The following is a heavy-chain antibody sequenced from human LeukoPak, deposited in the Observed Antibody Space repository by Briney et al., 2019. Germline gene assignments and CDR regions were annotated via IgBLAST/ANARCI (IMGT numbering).Heavy chain of an antibody. CDR3: AKGEGSTIFGVVINY. CDR2: ISGSGGST. V-gene: IGHV3-23*01. D-gene: IGHD3-3*01. CDR1: GFTFDDYA. J-gene: IGHJ4*02. Sequence: GRSLRLSCAASGFTFDDYAMHWVRQAPGKGLEWVSAISGSGGSTYYADSVKGRFTISRDNSKNTLYLQMNSLRAEDTAVYYCAKGEGSTIFGVVINYWGQGTLVTVSS.